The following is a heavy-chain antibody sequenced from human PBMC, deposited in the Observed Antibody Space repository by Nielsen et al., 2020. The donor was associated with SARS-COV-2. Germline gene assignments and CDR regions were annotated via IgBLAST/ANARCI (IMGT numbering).Heavy chain of an antibody. J-gene: IGHJ5*02. CDR1: GGSISSSSYY. CDR3: ARRQYQLPYNWFDP. Sequence: SETLSLTCTVSGGSISSSSYYWGWIRQPPGKGLEWIGSIYYSGSTYYNPSLESRVTISVDTSKNQFSLKLSSVTAADTAVYYCARRQYQLPYNWFDPWGQGTLVTVSS. CDR2: IYYSGST. D-gene: IGHD2-2*01. V-gene: IGHV4-39*01.